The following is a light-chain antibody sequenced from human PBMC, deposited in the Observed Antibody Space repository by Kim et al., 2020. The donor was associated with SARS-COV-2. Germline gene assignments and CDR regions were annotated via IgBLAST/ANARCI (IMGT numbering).Light chain of an antibody. CDR1: SSDIGGYNY. V-gene: IGLV2-8*01. CDR2: EVT. J-gene: IGLJ2*01. Sequence: QSALTQPPSASGSPGQSVTISCTGTSSDIGGYNYVSWYQQHPGKAPKLIIYEVTKRPSGVPDRFSGSKSGNTASLTVSGLQAEDEADYYCSSNAGYNHRFGGGTQLTVL. CDR3: SSNAGYNHR.